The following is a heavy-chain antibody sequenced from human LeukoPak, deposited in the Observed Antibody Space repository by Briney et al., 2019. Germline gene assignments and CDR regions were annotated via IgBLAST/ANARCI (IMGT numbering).Heavy chain of an antibody. CDR3: TRGVIAVAPYFDY. D-gene: IGHD6-19*01. CDR1: GFTFSSYG. J-gene: IGHJ4*02. CDR2: ISYDGSNK. Sequence: GRSLRLSCAASGFTFSSYGMHWVRQAPGKGLEWVAVISYDGSNKYYADSVKGRFTISRDNSKNTLYLQMNSLRAEDTAVYYCTRGVIAVAPYFDYWGQGTLVTVSS. V-gene: IGHV3-30*12.